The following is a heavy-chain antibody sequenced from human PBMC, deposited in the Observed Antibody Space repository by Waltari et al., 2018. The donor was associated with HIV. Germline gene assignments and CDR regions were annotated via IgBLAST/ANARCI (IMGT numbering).Heavy chain of an antibody. CDR3: ARDINGGWGY. D-gene: IGHD7-27*01. CDR1: GFTFSNYT. Sequence: EVQLVESGGGLVQPGVSLRLSCAASGFTFSNYTMNWVRQDPGKGLEWVSYISRSSSSIVYADSGKGRFTISRDNAKNSLYLQMNSLRVEDTAVYYCARDINGGWGYWGQGTLVIVSS. J-gene: IGHJ4*02. V-gene: IGHV3-48*01. CDR2: ISRSSSSI.